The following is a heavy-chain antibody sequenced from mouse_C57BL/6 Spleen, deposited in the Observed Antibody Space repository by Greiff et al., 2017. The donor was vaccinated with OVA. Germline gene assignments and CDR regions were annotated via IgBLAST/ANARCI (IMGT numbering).Heavy chain of an antibody. CDR1: GFNIKDDY. CDR2: IDPENGDT. D-gene: IGHD2-2*01. Sequence: EVQLQQSGAELVRPGASVKLSCTASGFNIKDDYMHWVKQRPEQGLEWIGWIDPENGDTEYASKFQGKATITADTSSNTAYLQLSSLTSEDTAVYYCTTWLEGYWGQGTTLTVSS. CDR3: TTWLEGY. V-gene: IGHV14-4*01. J-gene: IGHJ2*01.